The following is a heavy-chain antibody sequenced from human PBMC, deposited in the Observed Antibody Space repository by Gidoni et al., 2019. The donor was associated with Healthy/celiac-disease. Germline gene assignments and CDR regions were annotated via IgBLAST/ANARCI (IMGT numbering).Heavy chain of an antibody. Sequence: QVQLQESGPGLVKPAQTLSLTCTVSGGSISSGGYYWRWIRQHPGKGLEWIWYIYYSGSTYYNPSLKSRVTISVDTSKNQFSLKLSSVTAADTAVYYCARGSPAWAFDIWGQGTMVTVSS. V-gene: IGHV4-31*03. CDR1: GGSISSGGYY. CDR2: IYYSGST. CDR3: ARGSPAWAFDI. J-gene: IGHJ3*02. D-gene: IGHD6-6*01.